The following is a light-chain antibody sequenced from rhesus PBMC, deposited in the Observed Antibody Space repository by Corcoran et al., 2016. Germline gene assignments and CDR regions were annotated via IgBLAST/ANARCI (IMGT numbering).Light chain of an antibody. J-gene: IGKJ4*01. V-gene: IGKV1-25*02. CDR2: GAS. CDR3: QHGYGIPLT. Sequence: DIQMTQSPSSLSASVGDTVTITCQASQGISNKLAWYQQKPGKVRKLLIYGASTSQSGVPSRFSGSGSGTDFTLPISSRQAEDFATYYCQHGYGIPLTFGGGTKVELK. CDR1: QGISNK.